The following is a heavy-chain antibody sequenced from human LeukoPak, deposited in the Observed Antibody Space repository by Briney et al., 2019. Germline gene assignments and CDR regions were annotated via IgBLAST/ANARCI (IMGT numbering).Heavy chain of an antibody. D-gene: IGHD2-15*01. J-gene: IGHJ4*02. CDR2: ISAYNGNT. CDR1: GYTFTSYG. Sequence: ASVKVSCKASGYTFTSYGISWVRQAPGQGLEWMGWISAYNGNTNYAQKLQGRVTMTTDTSTSTAYMELSSLRSEDTAVYYCARVGHKYCSGGSCSYFDYWGQGTLVTVSS. V-gene: IGHV1-18*01. CDR3: ARVGHKYCSGGSCSYFDY.